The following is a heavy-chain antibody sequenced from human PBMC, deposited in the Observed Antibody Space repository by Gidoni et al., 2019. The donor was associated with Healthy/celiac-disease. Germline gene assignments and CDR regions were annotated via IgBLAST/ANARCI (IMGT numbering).Heavy chain of an antibody. J-gene: IGHJ5*02. CDR2: IIPIFGTA. V-gene: IGHV1-69*06. Sequence: QVKLVQSGAEVTKPGSSVKVSCKASGGTFSSYAISWVRQAPGQGLEWMGGIIPIFGTANYAQKFQGRVTITADKSTSTAYMELSSLRSEDTAVYYCARDLDCSSTSCYWGSGNWFDPWGQGTLVTVSS. CDR1: GGTFSSYA. D-gene: IGHD2-2*01. CDR3: ARDLDCSSTSCYWGSGNWFDP.